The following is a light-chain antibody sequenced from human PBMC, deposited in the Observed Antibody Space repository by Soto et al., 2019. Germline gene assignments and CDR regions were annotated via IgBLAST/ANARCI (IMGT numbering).Light chain of an antibody. CDR2: LEGSGTY. CDR3: ETWDTNTRV. J-gene: IGLJ3*02. V-gene: IGLV4-60*02. Sequence: QLVLTQSSSASASLGSSVILTCTLRSGHSSYIIAWHQQQPGKAPSYLMKLEGSGTYDKGSGVPDRFSGSSSGADRYLTISNLQFEDEADYYCETWDTNTRVFGGGTKLTVL. CDR1: SGHSSYI.